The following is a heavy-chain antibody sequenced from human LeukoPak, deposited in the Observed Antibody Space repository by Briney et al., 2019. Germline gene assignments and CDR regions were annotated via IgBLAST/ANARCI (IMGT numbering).Heavy chain of an antibody. Sequence: GGSLRLSCAASGFTVSSNYMSWVRQAPGKGLEWVSVIYSGGSTYYADSVKGRFTISRDNSKNTLYLQMNSLRAEGTAVYYCARSHSSSWLYYFEYWGQGTLVTVSS. CDR3: ARSHSSSWLYYFEY. J-gene: IGHJ4*02. V-gene: IGHV3-53*01. CDR2: IYSGGST. D-gene: IGHD6-13*01. CDR1: GFTVSSNY.